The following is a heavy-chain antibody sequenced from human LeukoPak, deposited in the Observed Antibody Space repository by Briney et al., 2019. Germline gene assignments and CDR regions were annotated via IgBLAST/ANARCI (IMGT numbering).Heavy chain of an antibody. J-gene: IGHJ3*02. Sequence: PGGSLRLSCAASGFTFSSYSMNWVRQAPGKGLEWVSSISSSSYIYYADSVKGRFTISRDNAKNSLYLQMNSLRAEDTAVYYCARDSLWAGYPDAFDIWGQRTMVTVSS. V-gene: IGHV3-21*01. CDR2: ISSSSYI. CDR3: ARDSLWAGYPDAFDI. D-gene: IGHD3-16*01. CDR1: GFTFSSYS.